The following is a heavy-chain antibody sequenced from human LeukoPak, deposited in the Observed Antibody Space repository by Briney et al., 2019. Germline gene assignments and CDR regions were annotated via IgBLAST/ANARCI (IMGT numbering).Heavy chain of an antibody. CDR1: GLTFSSYS. D-gene: IGHD6-19*01. Sequence: GGSLRLSCAASGLTFSSYSMHWVRQAPGKGLEFVSAISSNGGNTYYAKSVKGRFTISRDISKNTLYLQMGSLRPEDMAVYYCARVDYGSGCDSWGQGTLVTVSS. V-gene: IGHV3-64*01. J-gene: IGHJ4*02. CDR2: ISSNGGNT. CDR3: ARVDYGSGCDS.